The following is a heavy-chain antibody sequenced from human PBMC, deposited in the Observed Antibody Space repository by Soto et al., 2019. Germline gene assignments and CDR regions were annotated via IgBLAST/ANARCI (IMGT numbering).Heavy chain of an antibody. CDR1: GYTFTSYG. J-gene: IGHJ5*02. CDR2: ISAYNGNT. Sequence: GASVKVSCKASGYTFTSYGISWVRQAPGQGLEWMGWISAYNGNTNYAQKLQGRVTMTTDTSTSTAYMELRSLRSDDTAVYYCARVLYYDILTGYYSPWGQGTMGSVSA. CDR3: ARVLYYDILTGYYSP. D-gene: IGHD3-9*01. V-gene: IGHV1-18*01.